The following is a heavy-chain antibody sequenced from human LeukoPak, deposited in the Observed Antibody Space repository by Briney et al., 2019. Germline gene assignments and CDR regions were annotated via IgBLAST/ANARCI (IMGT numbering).Heavy chain of an antibody. CDR3: ARVPHSTPGAFDI. V-gene: IGHV3-7*01. J-gene: IGHJ3*02. Sequence: GGSLRLSCAASGFTLSDYWVSWVRQAPGKGLEWVANIDQDESDENYVDSVKGRFTISRDDAKNLLYLQMYSLRAEDTAVYYCARVPHSTPGAFDIWGQGTMVTVSS. D-gene: IGHD6-13*01. CDR1: GFTLSDYW. CDR2: IDQDESDE.